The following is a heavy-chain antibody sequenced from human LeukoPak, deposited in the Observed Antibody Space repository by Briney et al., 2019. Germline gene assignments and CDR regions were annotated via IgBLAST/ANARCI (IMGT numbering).Heavy chain of an antibody. Sequence: SETLSLTCTVSGGSISSGGYYWSWIRQHPGKGLEWIGYIYYGGSTYYNPSLKSRVTISVDTSKNQFSLKLSSVTAADTAVYYCARGVYCGGDCYSGYWFDPWGQGTLVTVSS. CDR2: IYYGGST. J-gene: IGHJ5*02. CDR1: GGSISSGGYY. V-gene: IGHV4-31*03. CDR3: ARGVYCGGDCYSGYWFDP. D-gene: IGHD2-21*02.